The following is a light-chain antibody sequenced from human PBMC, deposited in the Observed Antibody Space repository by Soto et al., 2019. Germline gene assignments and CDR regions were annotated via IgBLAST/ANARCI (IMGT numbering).Light chain of an antibody. CDR2: GAS. J-gene: IGKJ3*01. Sequence: IVMTQSPATLSVSPGERATLSCRASQSVGGNLAWYQQRPGQAPRLLIYGASTRATGIPARFSGSGSGTEFTLTISSLQSEDFAVYYCQENNDWRFTFGPGTKVDIK. V-gene: IGKV3-15*01. CDR3: QENNDWRFT. CDR1: QSVGGN.